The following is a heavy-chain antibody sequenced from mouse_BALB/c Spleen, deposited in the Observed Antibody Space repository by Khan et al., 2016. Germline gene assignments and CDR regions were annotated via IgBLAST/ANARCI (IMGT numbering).Heavy chain of an antibody. J-gene: IGHJ3*01. CDR2: ISYSGST. CDR3: ARSFGYRGFAY. D-gene: IGHD2-2*01. Sequence: EVELVESGPGLVKPSQSLSLTCTVSGYSITSDYAWNWIRQFPGNKLEWMGYISYSGSTNYNPSLKSRVSITRDTSKNQVFLQLNSVTTEETATYYCARSFGYRGFAYWGQGTLVTVSA. CDR1: GYSITSDYA. V-gene: IGHV3-2*02.